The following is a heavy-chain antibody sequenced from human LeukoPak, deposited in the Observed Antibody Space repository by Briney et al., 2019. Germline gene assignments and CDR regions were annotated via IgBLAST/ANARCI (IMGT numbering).Heavy chain of an antibody. D-gene: IGHD6-19*01. CDR1: GFTFSDYG. V-gene: IGHV3-33*06. CDR3: AKQGSSGCSSHYYFDF. Sequence: PGGSLRLSCAASGFTFSDYGIHWVRQAPGKGLEWVAVIWYDGSNKFYADSVKGRFTISRDNSKSTLFLQMNSLRAEDTAVYYCAKQGSSGCSSHYYFDFWGQGILVTVSS. J-gene: IGHJ4*02. CDR2: IWYDGSNK.